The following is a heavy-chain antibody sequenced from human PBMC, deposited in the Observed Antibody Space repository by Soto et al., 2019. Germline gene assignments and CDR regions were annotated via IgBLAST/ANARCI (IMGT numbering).Heavy chain of an antibody. V-gene: IGHV1-18*01. J-gene: IGHJ6*03. CDR1: GYTFTNYG. CDR2: IGAYNGNT. CDR3: ARVRQLVVYFYYYMDV. Sequence: QVQLLQSGAEVKKPGASVKVSCKASGYTFTNYGITWVRQAPGQGLEWMGGIGAYNGNTHYTQRLQGRVTMTTDTSTSTAYTELRGLRSDDTAVYYCARVRQLVVYFYYYMDVWGKGTTVTVSS. D-gene: IGHD6-6*01.